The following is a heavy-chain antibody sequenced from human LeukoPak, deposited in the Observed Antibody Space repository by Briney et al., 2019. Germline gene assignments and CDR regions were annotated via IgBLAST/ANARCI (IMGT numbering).Heavy chain of an antibody. Sequence: GRSLRLSCAASGFTFSSYGMHWVRQAPGKGLEWVAVIWYDGSNKYYADSVKGRFTISRDNSKNTLYLQMNSLRAEDTAVYYCARDGGIAAAGTFGTYYYGMDVWGQGTTVTVSS. CDR1: GFTFSSYG. CDR3: ARDGGIAAAGTFGTYYYGMDV. D-gene: IGHD6-13*01. V-gene: IGHV3-33*01. CDR2: IWYDGSNK. J-gene: IGHJ6*02.